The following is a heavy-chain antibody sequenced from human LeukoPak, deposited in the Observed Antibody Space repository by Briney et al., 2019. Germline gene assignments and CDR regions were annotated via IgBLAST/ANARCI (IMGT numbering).Heavy chain of an antibody. V-gene: IGHV1-18*01. CDR1: SYTFTRYG. Sequence: ASVTVSFKASSYTFTRYGISWVRQAPGQGLEWMGWISGSNGNTNYAQKFQGRVSMTADTSTSTAYMELRSLRSDDTAVYYCARSGRGTYYYFDLWGQGTLVTVSS. CDR2: ISGSNGNT. D-gene: IGHD1-26*01. CDR3: ARSGRGTYYYFDL. J-gene: IGHJ4*02.